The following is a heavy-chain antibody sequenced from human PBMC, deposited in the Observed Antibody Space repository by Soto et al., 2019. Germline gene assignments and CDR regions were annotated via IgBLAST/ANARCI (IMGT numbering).Heavy chain of an antibody. V-gene: IGHV1-18*01. CDR2: ISAYNGNT. CDR3: GGGMGGGADYYYYYMDV. CDR1: GYTFTSYG. Sequence: QVQLVQSGAEVKKPGASVKVSCKASGYTFTSYGISWVRQAPGQGLEWMGRISAYNGNTNYAQKLQGRVTMTTDTSTSKAYVGVGGRRSDDTAVYYWGGGMGGGADYYYYYMDVWGKGTTVTVSS. J-gene: IGHJ6*03. D-gene: IGHD3-16*01.